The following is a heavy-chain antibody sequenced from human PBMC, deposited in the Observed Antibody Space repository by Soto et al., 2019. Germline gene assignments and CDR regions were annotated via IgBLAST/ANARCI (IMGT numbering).Heavy chain of an antibody. CDR3: ARDLYYDILTGYYHPDAFDI. CDR1: GFTFSSYA. CDR2: ISSSSSYI. V-gene: IGHV3-21*01. D-gene: IGHD3-9*01. J-gene: IGHJ3*02. Sequence: PGGSLRLSCAAAGFTFSSYAMHWVRQAPGKGLEWVSSISSSSSYIYYADSVKGRFTISRDNAKNSLYLQMNSLRAEDTAVYYCARDLYYDILTGYYHPDAFDIWGQGTMVTVSS.